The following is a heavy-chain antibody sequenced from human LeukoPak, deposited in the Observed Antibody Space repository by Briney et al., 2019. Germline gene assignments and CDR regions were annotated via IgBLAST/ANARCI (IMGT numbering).Heavy chain of an antibody. V-gene: IGHV3-74*01. CDR1: GFTFSNYW. D-gene: IGHD2-15*01. J-gene: IGHJ4*02. CDR3: ARVPVGGYSFNY. CDR2: INTDGSST. Sequence: PGGSLRLSCAASGFTFSNYWMHWVRQAPGKGLVWVSRINTDGSSTTYADSVKGRFTISRDNAKNTLYLQMNSLRAEDTAVYYCARVPVGGYSFNYWGQGTLVTVSS.